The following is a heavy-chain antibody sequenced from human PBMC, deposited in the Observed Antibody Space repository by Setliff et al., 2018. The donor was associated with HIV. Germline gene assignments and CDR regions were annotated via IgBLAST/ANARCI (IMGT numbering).Heavy chain of an antibody. Sequence: PSETLSLTCSVSGGSIVSSSYYWGWIRQPPGKGLEWIATMYYRGTTYNNPSLKSRVTLSADPSKNQFSLKLSSVTATDTAIYYCARARFWSGYYTGDNYYYMDVWGKGTTVTVSS. J-gene: IGHJ6*03. V-gene: IGHV4-39*01. CDR1: GGSIVSSSYY. CDR2: MYYRGTT. D-gene: IGHD3-3*01. CDR3: ARARFWSGYYTGDNYYYMDV.